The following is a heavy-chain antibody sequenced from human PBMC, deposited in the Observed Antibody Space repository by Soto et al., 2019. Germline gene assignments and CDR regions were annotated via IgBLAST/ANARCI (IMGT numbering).Heavy chain of an antibody. CDR2: INSDGSST. V-gene: IGHV3-74*01. D-gene: IGHD1-7*01. Sequence: GGSLRLSCVASGFTFSNYWMHWVRQAPGKGLVWVSRINSDGSSTIYSDSVKGRFTISRDNAKNTLYLQMNRLRAEDTAVYYCARDTLELLACFGYWGQRTLVTVSS. J-gene: IGHJ4*02. CDR1: GFTFSNYW. CDR3: ARDTLELLACFGY.